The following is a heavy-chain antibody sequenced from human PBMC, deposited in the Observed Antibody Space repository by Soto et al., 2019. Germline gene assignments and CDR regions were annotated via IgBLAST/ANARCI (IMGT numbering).Heavy chain of an antibody. V-gene: IGHV4-34*01. Sequence: PSETLSLTCAVYGGFLSESYWTWIRQPPGKGLEWVGEINHVGGTNYNPSLKSRVTMSVDTSQNQFSLRLISVTAADTAMYFCVRIRYQLPSSVLWLDPWGQGTPVTVST. CDR2: INHVGGT. CDR3: VRIRYQLPSSVLWLDP. D-gene: IGHD3-16*01. CDR1: GGFLSESY. J-gene: IGHJ5*02.